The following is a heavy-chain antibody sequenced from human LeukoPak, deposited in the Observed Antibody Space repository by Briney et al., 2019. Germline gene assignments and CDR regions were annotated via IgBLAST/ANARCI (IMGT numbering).Heavy chain of an antibody. D-gene: IGHD4-17*01. J-gene: IGHJ3*02. CDR2: ISANDGRT. CDR1: GYTSSSYG. V-gene: IGHV1-18*01. CDR3: VRDYYGDYFDTFDI. Sequence: ASVKVSCKASGYTSSSYGISWVRQAPGQGLEWMGWISANDGRTNHAQKFQGRVTMTTDTSASTVHMEMRTLRSDDTAMYYCVRDYYGDYFDTFDIRGQGTMVTVSS.